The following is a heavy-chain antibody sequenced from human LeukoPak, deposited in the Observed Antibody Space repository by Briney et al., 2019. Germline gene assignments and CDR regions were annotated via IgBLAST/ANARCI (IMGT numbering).Heavy chain of an antibody. CDR2: IYSGGST. CDR3: TRESNYDY. V-gene: IGHV3-66*02. CDR1: GVTVSSSY. Sequence: GGSLRLSCAVSGVTVSSSYMNWVRQAPGTGMELDSVIYSGGSTYYADSVKGRFTTARDNSKNTLYLQMNSLRAEDTAVYYCTRESNYDYWGQGTLVTVSS. J-gene: IGHJ4*02.